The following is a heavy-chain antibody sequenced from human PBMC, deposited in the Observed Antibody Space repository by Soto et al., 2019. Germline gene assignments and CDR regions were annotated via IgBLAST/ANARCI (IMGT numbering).Heavy chain of an antibody. J-gene: IGHJ4*02. D-gene: IGHD6-6*01. Sequence: SETLSLTCAVSGYSISSGNYWAWIRQPPGRGLEWIGSLYHIGSTHYNTSLKSRVTISVDTSKNQFSLKVSSVTAADTAVYFCARDPLGYSSSHFFDQWGQGTLVTVSS. V-gene: IGHV4-38-2*02. CDR3: ARDPLGYSSSHFFDQ. CDR1: GYSISSGNY. CDR2: LYHIGST.